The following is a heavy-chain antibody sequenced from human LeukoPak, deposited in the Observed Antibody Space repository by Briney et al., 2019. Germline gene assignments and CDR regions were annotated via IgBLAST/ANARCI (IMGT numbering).Heavy chain of an antibody. D-gene: IGHD3-16*02. J-gene: IGHJ4*02. Sequence: PGGSLRLSCAASGFTFSSYAMSWARQAPGKGLEWVSAISGSGGSTYYADSVKGRFTISRDTSKNTLYLQMNSLRAEDTALYYCAKALGELSFIIDYWGQGTLVTVSS. V-gene: IGHV3-23*01. CDR2: ISGSGGST. CDR3: AKALGELSFIIDY. CDR1: GFTFSSYA.